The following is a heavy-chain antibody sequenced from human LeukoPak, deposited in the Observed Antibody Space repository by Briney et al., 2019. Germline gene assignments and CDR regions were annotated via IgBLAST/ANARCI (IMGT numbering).Heavy chain of an antibody. D-gene: IGHD2-2*02. Sequence: GGSLRLSCAASGFIFNNYAMNWVRQAPGKGLEWVSGISGSGDSTFYADSVEGRFTISRDNSKNTLDLQMNSLRAEDTAGYYCAKSRSSSVSCYNYWGQGTLVTVSS. CDR2: ISGSGDST. CDR3: AKSRSSSVSCYNY. V-gene: IGHV3-23*01. J-gene: IGHJ4*02. CDR1: GFIFNNYA.